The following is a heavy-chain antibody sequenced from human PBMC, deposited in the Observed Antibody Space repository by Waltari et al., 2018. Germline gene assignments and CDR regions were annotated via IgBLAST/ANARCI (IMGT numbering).Heavy chain of an antibody. V-gene: IGHV3-30*02. CDR2: IRFDGTKK. CDR1: GFNFTSYG. Sequence: QVQLVESGGGVVQPGGSLRLSCTASGFNFTSYGIHWVRQAPGKGLDWVGFIRFDGTKKYYPDSVQGRLTISRDNSKNMAYLQLSSLRPEDTAVYYCAKDTPVAGIDFWGQGTLVTVSS. CDR3: AKDTPVAGIDF. J-gene: IGHJ4*02. D-gene: IGHD6-19*01.